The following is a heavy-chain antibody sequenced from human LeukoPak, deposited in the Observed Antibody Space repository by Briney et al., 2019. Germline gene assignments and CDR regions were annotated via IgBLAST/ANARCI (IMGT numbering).Heavy chain of an antibody. CDR1: GYTFTSYG. J-gene: IGHJ3*02. CDR2: ISAYNGNT. CDR3: ARDPWRSDIVEQRVAFDI. V-gene: IGHV1-18*01. Sequence: ASVKVSCKASGYTFTSYGISWVRQAPGQELEWMGWISAYNGNTNYAQKLQGRVTMTTDTSTSTAYMELRSLRSDDTAVYYCARDPWRSDIVEQRVAFDIWGQGTMVTVSS. D-gene: IGHD2-15*01.